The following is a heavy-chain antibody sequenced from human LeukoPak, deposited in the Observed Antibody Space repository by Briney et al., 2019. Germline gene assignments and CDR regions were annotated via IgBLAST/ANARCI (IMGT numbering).Heavy chain of an antibody. J-gene: IGHJ6*03. CDR3: AKDTVTTVNYYYMDV. D-gene: IGHD4-17*01. CDR1: GFTFSSYA. CDR2: ISYDGSNK. Sequence: GGSLRLSCAASGFTFSSYAMHWVRQAPGKGLEWVAVISYDGSNKYYADSVKGRFTISRDNSKNTLYLQMNSLRAEDTAVYYCAKDTVTTVNYYYMDVWGKGTTVTVSS. V-gene: IGHV3-30*04.